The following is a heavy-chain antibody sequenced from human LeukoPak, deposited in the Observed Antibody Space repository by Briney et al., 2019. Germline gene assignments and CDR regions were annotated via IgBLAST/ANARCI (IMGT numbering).Heavy chain of an antibody. V-gene: IGHV3-69-1*01. Sequence: GGSLRLSCAASGFIFSHYEMNWVRQAPGKGLQWVSFISSGDTIYYADSVKGRFTISRDNAKNTLYLQMNSLRAEDTAVYYCARATWGSYFDYWGQGTLVTVSS. CDR3: ARATWGSYFDY. D-gene: IGHD7-27*01. CDR2: ISSGDTI. CDR1: GFIFSHYE. J-gene: IGHJ4*02.